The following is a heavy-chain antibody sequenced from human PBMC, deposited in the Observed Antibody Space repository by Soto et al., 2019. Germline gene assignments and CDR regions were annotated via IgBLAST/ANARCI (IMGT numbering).Heavy chain of an antibody. D-gene: IGHD2-21*01. CDR3: ARERFQVISDGMDV. CDR2: INPETGGT. Sequence: ASVKVSCKASGYTFTGYYVHWVREAPGQGLEWMGWINPETGGTSYAQKFQGRVTLSRDTSINTAYLELSSLRFDDAAVYFCARERFQVISDGMDVWGQGTTVTVSS. V-gene: IGHV1-2*02. J-gene: IGHJ6*02. CDR1: GYTFTGYY.